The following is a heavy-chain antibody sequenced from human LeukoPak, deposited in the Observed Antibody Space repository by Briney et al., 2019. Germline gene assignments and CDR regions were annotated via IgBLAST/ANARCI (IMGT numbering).Heavy chain of an antibody. CDR3: AKDPRPLGTTGTYMY. V-gene: IGHV3-23*01. J-gene: IGHJ4*02. Sequence: PGGSLRLSCAASGFTFSSYAMSWVRQAPGKGLEWVSAISGRGGSTYYADSVKGRVTISRENSKNTLYLQMKSLRLKDTDVYYYAKDPRPLGTTGTYMYWSQGTLVTVSS. CDR2: ISGRGGST. CDR1: GFTFSSYA. D-gene: IGHD1-1*01.